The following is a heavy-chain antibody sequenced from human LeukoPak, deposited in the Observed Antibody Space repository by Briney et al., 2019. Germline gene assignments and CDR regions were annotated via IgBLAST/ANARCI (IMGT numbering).Heavy chain of an antibody. J-gene: IGHJ4*02. Sequence: GGSLRLSCAASGFTFSNYWMSWVRQAPGKGLEWVANIKQDGSDKYYVDSVKGRFTISRDNAKNSLYLQMNSLRGEDTAVYYCATFLFVWVSAPDYFDSWGQGTLVTVSS. CDR2: IKQDGSDK. CDR1: GFTFSNYW. V-gene: IGHV3-7*01. D-gene: IGHD2/OR15-2a*01. CDR3: ATFLFVWVSAPDYFDS.